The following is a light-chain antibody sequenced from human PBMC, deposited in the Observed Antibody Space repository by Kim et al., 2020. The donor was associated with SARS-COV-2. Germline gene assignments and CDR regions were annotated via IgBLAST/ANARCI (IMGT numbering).Light chain of an antibody. CDR1: SIDVGGYYY. V-gene: IGLV2-14*01. CDR2: EVS. Sequence: SPVSCNGPSIDVGGYYYVSCFQQRPGKAPKLMIYEVSKRPSGISNRFSGSESGNTASLTISGLQAEDEADYYCSSYTTSGTWVFGGGTQLTVL. J-gene: IGLJ3*02. CDR3: SSYTTSGTWV.